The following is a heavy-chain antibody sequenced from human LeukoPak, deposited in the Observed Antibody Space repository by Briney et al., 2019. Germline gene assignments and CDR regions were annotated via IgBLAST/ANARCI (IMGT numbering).Heavy chain of an antibody. CDR3: ARVPAANFDY. Sequence: GRSLRLSCAASGFTFSSYAMHWVRQAPGKGLEWVAFIRSDGSKKYDADSVKGRFTISRDNSKNTLYLQMNSLRPEDTAVYYCARVPAANFDYWGQGTLVTVSS. D-gene: IGHD2-2*01. CDR2: IRSDGSKK. V-gene: IGHV3-30*04. J-gene: IGHJ4*02. CDR1: GFTFSSYA.